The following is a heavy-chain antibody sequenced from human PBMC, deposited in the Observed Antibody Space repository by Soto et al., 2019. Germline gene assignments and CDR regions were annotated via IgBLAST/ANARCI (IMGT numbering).Heavy chain of an antibody. CDR2: IYISENT. CDR1: GGSISSDY. J-gene: IGHJ4*02. Sequence: SSETLSLTCTVSGGSISSDYWSWIRQPAGKGLEWIGRIYISENTHYNPSLRSRVSMSLDTSKNQLSLNLSSVTAADTAVYYCARGVGRSSWTSFDSWCQGTLVTVSS. V-gene: IGHV4-4*07. D-gene: IGHD6-13*01. CDR3: ARGVGRSSWTSFDS.